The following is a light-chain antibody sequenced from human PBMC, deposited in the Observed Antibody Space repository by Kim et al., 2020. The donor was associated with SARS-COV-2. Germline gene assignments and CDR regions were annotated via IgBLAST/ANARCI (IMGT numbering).Light chain of an antibody. CDR3: GTWDSSLSAAV. CDR1: SSNIGNNY. J-gene: IGLJ2*01. Sequence: QSVLTQPPSVSEAPGQKVTISCSGSSSNIGNNYVSWYQQLPGTAPKLLIYDNDKRPSGIPDRFSGSKSGTSATLGITGIQPGDEADYYCGTWDSSLSAAVFGGGTQLTVL. CDR2: DND. V-gene: IGLV1-51*01.